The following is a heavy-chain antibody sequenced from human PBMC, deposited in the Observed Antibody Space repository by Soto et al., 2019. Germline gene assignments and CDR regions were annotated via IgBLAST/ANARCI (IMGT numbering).Heavy chain of an antibody. CDR3: AKDSFSRNGIPAPFDI. V-gene: IGHV3-23*01. J-gene: IGHJ3*02. D-gene: IGHD2-21*01. Sequence: EVQLLESGGGLVQPGGSLRLSCAASQFIFSDFAMSWVRQAPGKGLEWVSVVGGHGGGTYYADSVKGRFTVSRDNSKNTMYLQMDSLTAEDTAVYYCAKDSFSRNGIPAPFDIWGQWTMVTVSS. CDR1: QFIFSDFA. CDR2: VGGHGGGT.